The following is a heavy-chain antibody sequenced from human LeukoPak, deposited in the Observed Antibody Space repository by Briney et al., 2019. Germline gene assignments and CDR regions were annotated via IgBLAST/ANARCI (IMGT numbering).Heavy chain of an antibody. J-gene: IGHJ5*02. CDR3: ARGYCSSTSCFRGYNWFDP. V-gene: IGHV5-51*01. Sequence: GESLKISCKGSGYSFTSYWIGWVRQMPGKGLEWMGIIYPGDSDTRYSPPFQGQVTISADKSISTAYLQRSSLKASDTAMYYCARGYCSSTSCFRGYNWFDPWGQGTLVTVSS. CDR1: GYSFTSYW. D-gene: IGHD2-2*01. CDR2: IYPGDSDT.